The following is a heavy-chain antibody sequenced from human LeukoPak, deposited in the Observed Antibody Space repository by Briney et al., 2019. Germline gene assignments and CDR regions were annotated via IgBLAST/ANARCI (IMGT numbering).Heavy chain of an antibody. CDR3: ARNSRVASTSGLNY. V-gene: IGHV1-69*13. Sequence: GASVKVSCKASGGTFSSYPFTWVRQAPGQGLEWMGEITPIFGAANYAQTFRGRVTITADESTSTVFMELSSLRSDDTAFYYCARNSRVASTSGLNYWGQGTLVTVSS. D-gene: IGHD4-23*01. CDR2: ITPIFGAA. J-gene: IGHJ4*02. CDR1: GGTFSSYP.